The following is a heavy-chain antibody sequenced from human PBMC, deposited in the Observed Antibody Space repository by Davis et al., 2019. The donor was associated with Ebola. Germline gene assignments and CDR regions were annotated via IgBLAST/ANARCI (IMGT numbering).Heavy chain of an antibody. CDR1: GFTFSVYY. Sequence: GGSLRLSCAASGFTFSVYYMSWIRQAPGKGLEWVSVMSGSSDTTHYADSVKGRFTISRDNSKNTLYLQMNSLRAEDTAVYYCAKGLSSWRTSYFDYWGQGTLLTVSS. CDR2: MSGSSDTT. V-gene: IGHV3-23*01. D-gene: IGHD6-13*01. J-gene: IGHJ4*02. CDR3: AKGLSSWRTSYFDY.